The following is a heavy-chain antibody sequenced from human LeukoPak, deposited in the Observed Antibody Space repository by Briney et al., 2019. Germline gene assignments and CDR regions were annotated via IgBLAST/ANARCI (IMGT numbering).Heavy chain of an antibody. J-gene: IGHJ2*01. Sequence: GESLKISCKGSGYSFTSYWIGWVRQMPGKGLEWMGIIYPGDSDTRYSPSFQGQVTISADKSISTAHLQWSSLKASDTAMYYCARLNYYDSSGNWYFDLWGRGTLVTVSS. CDR1: GYSFTSYW. CDR2: IYPGDSDT. D-gene: IGHD3-22*01. CDR3: ARLNYYDSSGNWYFDL. V-gene: IGHV5-51*01.